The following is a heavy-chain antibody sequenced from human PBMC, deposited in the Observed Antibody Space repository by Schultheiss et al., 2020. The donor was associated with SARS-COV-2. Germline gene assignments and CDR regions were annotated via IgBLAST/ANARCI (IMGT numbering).Heavy chain of an antibody. CDR1: GGSISSSSYY. V-gene: IGHV4-39*01. CDR2: IYYSGST. CDR3: ARRDGYNYYFDY. Sequence: SQTLSLTCTVSGGSISSSSYYWGWIRQPPGKGLEWIGIIYYSGSTYYNPSLKSRVTISVDTSKNQFSLKLSSVTAADTAVYYCARRDGYNYYFDYWGQGTLVTVSS. D-gene: IGHD5-24*01. J-gene: IGHJ4*02.